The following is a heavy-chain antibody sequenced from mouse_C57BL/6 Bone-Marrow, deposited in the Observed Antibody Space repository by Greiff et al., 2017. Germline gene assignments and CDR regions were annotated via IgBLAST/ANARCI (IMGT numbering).Heavy chain of an antibody. Sequence: EVQGVESGGGLVKPGGSLKLSCAASGFTFSSYAMSWVRQTPEKRLEWVATISDGGSYTYYPDNVKGRFTISRDNAKNNLYLQMSHLKSEDTAMYYCARVLAGWFAYWGQGTLVTVSA. CDR3: ARVLAGWFAY. V-gene: IGHV5-4*01. J-gene: IGHJ3*01. CDR1: GFTFSSYA. D-gene: IGHD1-1*01. CDR2: ISDGGSYT.